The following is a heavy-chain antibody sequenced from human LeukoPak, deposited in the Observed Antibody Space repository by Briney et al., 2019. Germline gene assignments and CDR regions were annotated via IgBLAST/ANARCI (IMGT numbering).Heavy chain of an antibody. D-gene: IGHD2-15*01. CDR1: GYTFTDYY. Sequence: VASVKVSFKASGYTFTDYYLHWVRQAPGQGLEWMGWINPNGGGTNYAQNFQGRVTMTRDTSISTTYMELRSLRSDDTAVYYCAKSMSGGLGFFQSWGQGTLVTVSS. J-gene: IGHJ1*01. CDR2: INPNGGGT. V-gene: IGHV1-2*02. CDR3: AKSMSGGLGFFQS.